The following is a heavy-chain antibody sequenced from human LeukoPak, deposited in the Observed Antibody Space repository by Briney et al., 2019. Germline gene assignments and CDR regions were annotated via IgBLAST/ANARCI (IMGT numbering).Heavy chain of an antibody. D-gene: IGHD3-16*01. Sequence: ASVTVSFKASGYTFTVYYMHWVRQAPGQGLEWMGWINPNSGGTNYSQKFQGRVTMTRDTSISTDYMELSRLRSDDTAVYYCARAPPLGGSDYWGQGTLVTVSS. J-gene: IGHJ4*02. CDR3: ARAPPLGGSDY. V-gene: IGHV1-2*02. CDR2: INPNSGGT. CDR1: GYTFTVYY.